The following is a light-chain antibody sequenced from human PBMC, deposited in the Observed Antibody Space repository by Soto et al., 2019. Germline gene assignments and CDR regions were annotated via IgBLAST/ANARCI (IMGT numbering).Light chain of an antibody. CDR1: QSVSSN. V-gene: IGKV3-15*01. J-gene: IGKJ1*01. CDR2: GAS. CDR3: RQYNNWPRT. Sequence: EIVMTQSPATLSVSPGERATLSCRASQSVSSNLAWYQQKPGQAPRLLIYGASTRATGIPARFSGSGSGTEFTLTISSLQSEDLAVYYCRQYNNWPRTFGQGTKV.